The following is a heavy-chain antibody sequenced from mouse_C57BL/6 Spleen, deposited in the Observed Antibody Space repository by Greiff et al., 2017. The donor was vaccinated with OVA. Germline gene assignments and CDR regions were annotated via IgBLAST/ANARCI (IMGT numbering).Heavy chain of an antibody. D-gene: IGHD3-1*01. CDR1: GFTFSSYA. CDR3: ARDRAGRGPCDY. Sequence: EVKLVESGGGLVKPGGSLKLSCAASGFTFSSYAMSWVRQTPEKRLEWVATISDGGSYTYYPDNVKGRFTISRDNAKNNLYLQMSHLKSEDTAMYYCARDRAGRGPCDYWGQGTTLTVSS. J-gene: IGHJ2*01. CDR2: ISDGGSYT. V-gene: IGHV5-4*01.